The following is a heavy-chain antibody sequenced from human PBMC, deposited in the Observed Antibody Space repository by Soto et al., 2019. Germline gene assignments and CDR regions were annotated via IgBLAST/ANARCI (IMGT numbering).Heavy chain of an antibody. J-gene: IGHJ6*02. Sequence: QVQLVQSGAEVKKPGSSVKVSCKASGGTFSSYAISWVRHAPGQGLEWMGGIIHIFGTANYAQNFQGRVTITAAESTSTAYMGLSSLKSEDTAVYYCARTGKGWLQFNYGMDVWGQGTTVTVSS. CDR3: ARTGKGWLQFNYGMDV. D-gene: IGHD5-12*01. CDR1: GGTFSSYA. V-gene: IGHV1-69*01. CDR2: IIHIFGTA.